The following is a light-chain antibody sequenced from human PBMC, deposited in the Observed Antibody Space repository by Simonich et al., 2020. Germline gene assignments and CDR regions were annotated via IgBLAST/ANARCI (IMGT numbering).Light chain of an antibody. V-gene: IGKV3D-20*01. CDR1: QGVSSSY. CDR3: QQYGSSPPVT. Sequence: EIVLTQSPGTLSLSPGERATLSCRASQGVSSSYLAWYPQKPGLAPRLLIDNASSRATGIPESFSGSGSGTDFTLTISRLAPEDFAVYYCQQYGSSPPVTFGGGTKVEIK. CDR2: NAS. J-gene: IGKJ4*01.